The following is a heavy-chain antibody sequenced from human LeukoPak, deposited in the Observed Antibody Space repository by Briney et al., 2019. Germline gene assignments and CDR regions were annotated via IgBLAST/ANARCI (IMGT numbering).Heavy chain of an antibody. D-gene: IGHD6-13*01. J-gene: IGHJ4*02. Sequence: GGSLRLSCAASGFTFSDYYMSWIRQAPGKRLEWVSYISNSGSTIYYADSVKGRFTISRDNAKNSLYLQMNSLRADDTAVYYCARERGYTSSSYEDSWGQGTLVTVSS. CDR3: ARERGYTSSSYEDS. CDR2: ISNSGSTI. V-gene: IGHV3-11*01. CDR1: GFTFSDYY.